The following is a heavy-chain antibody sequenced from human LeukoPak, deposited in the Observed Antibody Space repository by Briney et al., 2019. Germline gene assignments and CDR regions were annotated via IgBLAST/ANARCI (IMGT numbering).Heavy chain of an antibody. Sequence: SQTLSLTCTVSGGSISSGGYYWSWIRQPPGKGLEWIGYIYHSGSTYYNPSLKSRVTISVDRSKNQFSLKLSSVTAADTAVYYCARFSSSWWGFDYWGQGTLVTVSS. CDR1: GGSISSGGYY. CDR2: IYHSGST. J-gene: IGHJ4*02. CDR3: ARFSSSWWGFDY. V-gene: IGHV4-30-2*01. D-gene: IGHD6-13*01.